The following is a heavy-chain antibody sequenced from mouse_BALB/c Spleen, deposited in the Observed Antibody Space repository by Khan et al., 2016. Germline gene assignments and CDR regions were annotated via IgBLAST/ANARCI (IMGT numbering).Heavy chain of an antibody. CDR3: ARGNYNFLFAMDY. V-gene: IGHV1-54*01. CDR2: INPGSGGN. J-gene: IGHJ4*01. Sequence: QVQLQQSGAELVRPGTSVKVSCKASGYAFTKYLIEWVKQRPGQGLEWIGVINPGSGGNNYNEDFKGKATLNADKSSSTAYMQLSSLTSDDSAVYFCARGNYNFLFAMDYWGQGTSVTVSS. CDR1: GYAFTKYL. D-gene: IGHD2-1*01.